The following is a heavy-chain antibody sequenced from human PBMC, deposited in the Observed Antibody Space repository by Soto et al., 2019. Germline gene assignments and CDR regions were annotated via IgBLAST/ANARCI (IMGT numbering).Heavy chain of an antibody. J-gene: IGHJ3*02. CDR2: IIPIFGTT. V-gene: IGHV1-69*12. CDR1: GGTFSNHA. CDR3: AREVAADGTCREDVFDM. Sequence: QVHLVQSGAEVKKPGSSVKVSCKASGGTFSNHAINWVRQAPGQGLEWMGRIIPIFGTTNYAQNFQGRVTFTADEPTVTAYMELRSIKHDDTAIYYCAREVAADGTCREDVFDMWGQGTLVTVSS. D-gene: IGHD6-13*01.